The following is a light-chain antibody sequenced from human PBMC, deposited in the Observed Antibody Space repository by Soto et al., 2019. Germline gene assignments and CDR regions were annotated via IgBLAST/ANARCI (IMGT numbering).Light chain of an antibody. Sequence: EIVMTQSPATLSVSPGERATLSCRASQSVSSNLAWYQQKPGQAPRLLIYGASTRATGIPARFSGSGSGTEFTLTIGSLQSEDFAVYCCQQYNNWPVYTFGQGTKVDI. J-gene: IGKJ2*01. V-gene: IGKV3-15*01. CDR3: QQYNNWPVYT. CDR2: GAS. CDR1: QSVSSN.